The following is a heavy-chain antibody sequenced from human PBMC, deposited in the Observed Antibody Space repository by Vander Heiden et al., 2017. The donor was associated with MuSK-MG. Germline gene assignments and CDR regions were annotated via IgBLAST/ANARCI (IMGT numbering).Heavy chain of an antibody. CDR2: ISASGGSI. CDR1: GFPLSNYA. D-gene: IGHD3-10*01. V-gene: IGHV3-23*01. J-gene: IGHJ4*01. Sequence: EVQILQSGGGLVQPGGSLRLSCAASGFPLSNYAMGWVRQAPGKGLEWISVISASGGSIFYADSVKGRFTISRDNSKNTLYLQMNSLRAEDTAVYYCAKLYGSGSYPPFDYWGHGALVSVSS. CDR3: AKLYGSGSYPPFDY.